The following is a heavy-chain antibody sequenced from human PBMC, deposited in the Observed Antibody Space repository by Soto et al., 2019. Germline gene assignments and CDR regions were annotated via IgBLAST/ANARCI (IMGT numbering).Heavy chain of an antibody. CDR3: ARSTTLAGYSSSWYEPYYYYGMDV. Sequence: GGSLRLSCAASGFTFSSYWMHWVRQAPGKGLVWVSRINSDGSSTSYADSVKGRFTISRDNAKNTLYLQMNSLRAEDTAVYYCARSTTLAGYSSSWYEPYYYYGMDVWGQGTTVTVSS. D-gene: IGHD6-13*01. CDR1: GFTFSSYW. J-gene: IGHJ6*02. CDR2: INSDGSST. V-gene: IGHV3-74*01.